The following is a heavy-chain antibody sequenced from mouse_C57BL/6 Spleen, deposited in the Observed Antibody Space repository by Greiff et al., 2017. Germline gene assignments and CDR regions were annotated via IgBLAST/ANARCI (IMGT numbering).Heavy chain of an antibody. J-gene: IGHJ1*03. CDR1: GYTFTSYW. Sequence: QVQLQQPGAELVMPGASVKLSCKASGYTFTSYWMHWVKQRPGQGLEWIGEIDPSDSYTNYNQKFKGKSTLTVDKSSSTAYMQLSSLTSEDSAVYYCARKISNRWYFDVWGTGTTVTVSS. V-gene: IGHV1-69*01. CDR2: IDPSDSYT. CDR3: ARKISNRWYFDV. D-gene: IGHD2-5*01.